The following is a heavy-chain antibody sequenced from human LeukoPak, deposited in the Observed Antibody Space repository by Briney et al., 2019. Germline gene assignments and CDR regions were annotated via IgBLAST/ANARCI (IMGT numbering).Heavy chain of an antibody. V-gene: IGHV1-8*01. CDR3: ARAVRVVPAANMPLYYMDV. Sequence: ASVKVSCKASGYTFTSYDINWVRQATGQGLEWMGWMNPNSGNTGYAQKFQGRVTMTRNTSISTAYMELSSLRSEDTAVYYCARAVRVVPAANMPLYYMDVWCKGTTVTVSS. CDR1: GYTFTSYD. J-gene: IGHJ6*03. CDR2: MNPNSGNT. D-gene: IGHD2-2*01.